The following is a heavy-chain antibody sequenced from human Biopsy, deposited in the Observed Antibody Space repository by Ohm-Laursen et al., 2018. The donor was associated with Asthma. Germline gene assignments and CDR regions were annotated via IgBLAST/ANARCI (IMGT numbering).Heavy chain of an antibody. Sequence: SLRLSCAASGFTFSSYAMRWVRQAPGKGLEWVAVISYGGSNKYYADSVKGRFTISRDNSKNTLYLQMNSLRAEDTAVYYCASQSSGPDFWSGYYYFDYWGQGTLVTVSS. CDR3: ASQSSGPDFWSGYYYFDY. D-gene: IGHD3-3*01. CDR2: ISYGGSNK. CDR1: GFTFSSYA. V-gene: IGHV3-30-3*01. J-gene: IGHJ4*02.